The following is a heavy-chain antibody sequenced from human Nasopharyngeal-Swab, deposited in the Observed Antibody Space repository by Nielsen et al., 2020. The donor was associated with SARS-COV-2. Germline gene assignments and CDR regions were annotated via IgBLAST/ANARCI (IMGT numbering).Heavy chain of an antibody. CDR3: ARGRVYYYDSSGYPPPFDY. V-gene: IGHV3-11*04. J-gene: IGHJ4*02. Sequence: RQAPGKGLEWVSYISSSGSTIYYADSVKGRFTISRDNAKNSLYLQMNSLRAEDTAVYYCARGRVYYYDSSGYPPPFDYWGQGALVTVSS. CDR2: ISSSGSTI. D-gene: IGHD3-22*01.